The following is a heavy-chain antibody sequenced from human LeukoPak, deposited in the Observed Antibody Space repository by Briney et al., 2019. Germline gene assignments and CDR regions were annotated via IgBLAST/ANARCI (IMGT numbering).Heavy chain of an antibody. J-gene: IGHJ3*02. CDR1: GGTFSSYA. V-gene: IGHV1-69*13. CDR2: IIPIFGTA. CDR3: ARDSSGYKDPRRGAFDI. D-gene: IGHD3-22*01. Sequence: SVEVSCKASGGTFSSYAISWVRQAPGQGLEWMGGIIPIFGTANYAQKFQGRVTITADESASTAYMELSSLRSEDTAVYYCARDSSGYKDPRRGAFDIWGQGTMVTVSS.